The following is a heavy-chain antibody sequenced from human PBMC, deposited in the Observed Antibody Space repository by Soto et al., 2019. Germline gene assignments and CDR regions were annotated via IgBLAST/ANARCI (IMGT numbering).Heavy chain of an antibody. Sequence: QVQLVESGGGVVQPGRSLRLSCAASGFSFSHYDMHWVRQAPGKGLEWVAFICYDGSKKYYADSVRGRFTISRDNSKNTVYLQMNSLSDEDTAVYFCARDGRWPHTPHWGQGTLVTVSS. J-gene: IGHJ4*02. V-gene: IGHV3-33*01. CDR1: GFSFSHYD. CDR3: ARDGRWPHTPH. CDR2: ICYDGSKK.